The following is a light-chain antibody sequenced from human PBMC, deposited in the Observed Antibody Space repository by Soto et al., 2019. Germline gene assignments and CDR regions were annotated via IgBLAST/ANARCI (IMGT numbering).Light chain of an antibody. CDR1: QSVSSNK. CDR3: QKYSSAPWT. J-gene: IGKJ1*01. CDR2: TAS. Sequence: ETVLTQSPATVSLSPGDRATLPCRASQSVSSNKLAWYQQKPGQAPRLLIYTASSRATGIPDRFSGSGSGTDFTLSFSSLQPEDVATYYCQKYSSAPWTFGQGTKVDIK. V-gene: IGKV3-20*01.